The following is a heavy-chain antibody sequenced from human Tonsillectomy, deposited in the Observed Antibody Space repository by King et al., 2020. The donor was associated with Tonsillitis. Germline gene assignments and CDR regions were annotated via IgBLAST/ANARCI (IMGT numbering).Heavy chain of an antibody. CDR2: IYPGDSDT. V-gene: IGHV5-51*01. D-gene: IGHD4/OR15-4a*01. CDR1: GYKFNDYW. Sequence: QLVQSGTEVKKPGESLKISCQASGYKFNDYWIGWVRQTPGKGLEWMGNIYPGDSDTRYSPSFEGQVSISADKSTTTAYLRWSSLQASDPAVYYCARATMVITGGVAAFDIWGQGTMVTVSS. CDR3: ARATMVITGGVAAFDI. J-gene: IGHJ3*02.